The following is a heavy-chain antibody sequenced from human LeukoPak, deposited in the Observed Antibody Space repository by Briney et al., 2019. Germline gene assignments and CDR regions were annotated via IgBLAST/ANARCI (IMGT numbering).Heavy chain of an antibody. CDR2: INSDGSST. J-gene: IGHJ4*02. CDR1: GFTFSSYW. CDR3: ALIAASGLGFDY. D-gene: IGHD6-25*01. Sequence: PGGSLRLSCAASGFTFSSYWMHWVRQAPGKGLVWVSRINSDGSSTSYADSVKGRFTISRDNAKNTLYLQMNSLRAEDTAVYYCALIAASGLGFDYWGQGTLVTVSS. V-gene: IGHV3-74*01.